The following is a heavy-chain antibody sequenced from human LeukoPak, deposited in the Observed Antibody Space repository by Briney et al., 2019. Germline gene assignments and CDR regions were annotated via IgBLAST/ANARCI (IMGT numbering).Heavy chain of an antibody. CDR1: GFTFTSYA. Sequence: GGSLRLSCAASGFTFTSYAMSWVRQAPGKGLEWVSAISGSGGSTYYADSVKGRFTISRDNSKNTLYLQMNSLRAEDTAVYYCAKEGALGYCSSTSCEDAFDIWGQGTMVTVSS. V-gene: IGHV3-23*01. D-gene: IGHD2-2*01. J-gene: IGHJ3*02. CDR2: ISGSGGST. CDR3: AKEGALGYCSSTSCEDAFDI.